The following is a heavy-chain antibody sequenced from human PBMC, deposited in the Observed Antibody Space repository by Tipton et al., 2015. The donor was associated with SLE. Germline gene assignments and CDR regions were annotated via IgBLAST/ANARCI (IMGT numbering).Heavy chain of an antibody. CDR3: ARVVVTAIDAFDI. V-gene: IGHV5-10-1*01. J-gene: IGHJ3*02. Sequence: GHVTISADKSITTAYLQWSSLKASDTAMYYCARVVVTAIDAFDIWGQGTMVTVSS. D-gene: IGHD2-21*02.